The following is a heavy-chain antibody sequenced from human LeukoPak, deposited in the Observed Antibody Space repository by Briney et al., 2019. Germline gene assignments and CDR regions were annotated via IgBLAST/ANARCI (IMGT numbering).Heavy chain of an antibody. CDR1: GGSISSYY. V-gene: IGHV4-4*09. CDR2: THISGNT. CDR3: ARHVGTAWYWAFDI. D-gene: IGHD2-8*02. J-gene: IGHJ3*02. Sequence: SETLSLTCTVSGGSISSYYWSWIRQSPGKGLEWIGHTHISGNTNHNPSLKSRVTISVDTSQIQFSLKLSSVTAADTAVYYCARHVGTAWYWAFDIWGQGTLVTVSS.